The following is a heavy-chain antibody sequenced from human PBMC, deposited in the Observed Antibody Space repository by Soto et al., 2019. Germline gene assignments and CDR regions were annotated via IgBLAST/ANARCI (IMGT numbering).Heavy chain of an antibody. D-gene: IGHD4-17*01. Sequence: GGSLRLSCVASGFTFSDYAMHWVRQAPGKGLGWVAVISSDGSEKYYLDSVRDRFTISRDNSKNTLYLQMNNLRPEDTAMYYCANSWTTLTTGFDFWGQGALVTVSS. J-gene: IGHJ4*02. V-gene: IGHV3-30*18. CDR2: ISSDGSEK. CDR1: GFTFSDYA. CDR3: ANSWTTLTTGFDF.